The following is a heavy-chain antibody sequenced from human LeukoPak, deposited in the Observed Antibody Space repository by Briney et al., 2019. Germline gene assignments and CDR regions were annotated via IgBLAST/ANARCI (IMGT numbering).Heavy chain of an antibody. D-gene: IGHD3-10*01. CDR2: IKPDGSEK. CDR1: GFTFSTYW. V-gene: IGHV3-7*04. CDR3: ARGITRGAFDI. J-gene: IGHJ3*02. Sequence: PGGSLRLSCAASGFTFSTYWMSWVRQAPGKGLEWVANIKPDGSEKYYMDSVKGRFTISRDNAKNSLYLQVNSLRAEDTAVYYCARGITRGAFDIWGQGTMVTVSS.